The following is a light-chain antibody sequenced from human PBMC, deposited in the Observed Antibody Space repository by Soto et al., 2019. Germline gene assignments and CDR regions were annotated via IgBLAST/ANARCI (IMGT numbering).Light chain of an antibody. Sequence: DIELTQSPSSLSASVGDRVTITCRASQTISTFLNWYQHKRGKAPKLLIHGASGLQSGVPFRFSGSASGTDFSLTISDLQPEDSAIYYCQQSYSTLLSFGGGTKVEI. V-gene: IGKV1-39*01. CDR1: QTISTF. CDR2: GAS. CDR3: QQSYSTLLS. J-gene: IGKJ4*01.